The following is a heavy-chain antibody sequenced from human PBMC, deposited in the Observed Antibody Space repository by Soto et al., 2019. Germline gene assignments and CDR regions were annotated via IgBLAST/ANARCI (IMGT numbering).Heavy chain of an antibody. D-gene: IGHD4-17*01. Sequence: VKVSCKASGGTFSSYAISWVRQAPGQGLEWMGGIIPIFGTANYAQKFQGRVTITADESTSTAYMELSSLRSEDTAVYYCARGSTVTIRGAFDYWGQGTLVTVSS. CDR3: ARGSTVTIRGAFDY. CDR2: IIPIFGTA. V-gene: IGHV1-69*13. J-gene: IGHJ4*02. CDR1: GGTFSSYA.